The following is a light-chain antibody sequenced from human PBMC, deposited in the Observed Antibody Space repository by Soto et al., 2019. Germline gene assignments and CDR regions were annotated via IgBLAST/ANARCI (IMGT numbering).Light chain of an antibody. CDR2: RNN. V-gene: IGLV1-47*01. J-gene: IGLJ3*02. CDR1: SSNIGNNY. Sequence: QSVLTQPPSASETPGQRVTISCSGSSSNIGNNYVYWYQHLPGTAPKLLIYRNNQRPSGVPERFSGSKSGTSASLAISGLRSEDEADYYCAAWDDSLSGVMFGGGTKLNVL. CDR3: AAWDDSLSGVM.